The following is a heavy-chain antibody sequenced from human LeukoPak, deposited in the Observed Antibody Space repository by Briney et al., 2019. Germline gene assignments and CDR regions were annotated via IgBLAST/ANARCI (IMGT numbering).Heavy chain of an antibody. CDR2: ISSSGSTI. Sequence: GGSLRLSCAASGFTFSDYYMSWLRQAPGKGLAGVSYISSSGSTIYYADSVKGRFTISRDNAKNSLYLQMNSLRAEDTAVYYCARGGVAGTVEAFDIWGQGTMVTVSS. J-gene: IGHJ3*02. CDR3: ARGGVAGTVEAFDI. V-gene: IGHV3-11*01. CDR1: GFTFSDYY. D-gene: IGHD6-19*01.